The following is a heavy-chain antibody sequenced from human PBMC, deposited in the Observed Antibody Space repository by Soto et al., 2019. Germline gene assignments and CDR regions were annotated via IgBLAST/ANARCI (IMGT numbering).Heavy chain of an antibody. CDR3: AAGEASSRNLAPYYLDF. D-gene: IGHD6-13*01. J-gene: IGHJ4*02. V-gene: IGHV4-59*01. Sequence: TLSLTCTVSGGSMSNYFWTWIRQPPGKRLECSGYIHYSVTTSFFPSYTPSLRSRVTMSEDTSKNQFSLKLLSVTTADTAVYFCAAGEASSRNLAPYYLDFWGQGTLVTVSS. CDR2: IHYSVTT. CDR1: GGSMSNYF.